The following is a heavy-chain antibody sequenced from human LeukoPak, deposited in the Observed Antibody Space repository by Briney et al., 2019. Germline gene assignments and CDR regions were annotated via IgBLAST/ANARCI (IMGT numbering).Heavy chain of an antibody. CDR3: ASMMIAAAGYDY. D-gene: IGHD6-13*01. CDR1: GFTFSSYS. Sequence: GGSLRLSCAASGFTFSSYSMNWVRQAPGKGLEWVSSISSSSSYIYYADSVKGRFTISRDNAKNSLYLKMNSLRAEDTAVYYCASMMIAAAGYDYWGQGTLVTVSS. V-gene: IGHV3-21*01. J-gene: IGHJ4*02. CDR2: ISSSSSYI.